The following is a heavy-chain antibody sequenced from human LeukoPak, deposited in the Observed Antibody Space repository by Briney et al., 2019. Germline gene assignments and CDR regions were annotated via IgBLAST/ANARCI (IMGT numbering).Heavy chain of an antibody. CDR1: GFTFSSYS. CDR2: ISSSSSYI. V-gene: IGHV3-21*01. J-gene: IGHJ4*02. D-gene: IGHD3-16*01. Sequence: GGSLRLSCAASGFTFSSYSMNWVRQAPGKGLEWVSSISSSSSYIYYADSVKGRFTISRDNAENTLYLQMNSLRAEDTAVYYCARDLGWYDDYWGQGTLVTVSS. CDR3: ARDLGWYDDY.